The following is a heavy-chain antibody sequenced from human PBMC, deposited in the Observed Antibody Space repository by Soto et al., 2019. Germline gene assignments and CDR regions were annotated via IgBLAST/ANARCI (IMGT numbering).Heavy chain of an antibody. V-gene: IGHV3-48*03. CDR3: ARDGNYDFWSGPVSPFDY. CDR2: ISSSGSTI. Sequence: GGSLRLSCAASGFTFSSYEMNWVRQAPGKGLEWVSYISSSGSTIYYADSVKGRFTISRDNAKNSLYLQMNSLRAEDTAVYYCARDGNYDFWSGPVSPFDYWGQGTLVTVSS. CDR1: GFTFSSYE. J-gene: IGHJ4*02. D-gene: IGHD3-3*01.